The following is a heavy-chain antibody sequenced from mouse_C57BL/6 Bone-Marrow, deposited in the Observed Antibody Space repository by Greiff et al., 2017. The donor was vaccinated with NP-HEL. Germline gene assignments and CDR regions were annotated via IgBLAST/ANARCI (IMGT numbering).Heavy chain of an antibody. CDR2: IYPGNSDT. Sequence: VQLQQSGTVLARPGASVKMSCKTSGYTFTSYWMHWVKQRPGQGLEWIGAIYPGNSDTSYNQKFKGKAKLTAVTSASTAYMELSSLTNEDSAVYYVTRRGDYDRGAWFAYWGQGTLVTVSA. CDR3: TRRGDYDRGAWFAY. D-gene: IGHD2-4*01. V-gene: IGHV1-5*01. CDR1: GYTFTSYW. J-gene: IGHJ3*01.